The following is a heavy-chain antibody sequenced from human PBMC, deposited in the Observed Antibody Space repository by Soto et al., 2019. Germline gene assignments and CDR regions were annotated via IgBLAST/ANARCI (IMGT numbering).Heavy chain of an antibody. CDR2: IHDSGNT. V-gene: IGHV4-30-4*01. Sequence: SETLSLTCTVFGGSVSIGDYLWSWIRQRPGKGLEWIGYIHDSGNTYYNPSLKSRVTISLDTSKNQFSLKVTSMTAADTAVYFCARSRGGDSGDYASLFDRWGHGNLVTVSS. J-gene: IGHJ5*02. D-gene: IGHD4-17*01. CDR1: GGSVSIGDYL. CDR3: ARSRGGDSGDYASLFDR.